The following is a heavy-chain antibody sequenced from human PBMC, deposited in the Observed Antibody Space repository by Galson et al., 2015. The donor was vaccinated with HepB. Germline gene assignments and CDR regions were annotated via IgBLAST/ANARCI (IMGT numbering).Heavy chain of an antibody. J-gene: IGHJ3*02. CDR1: GYTFTSYG. CDR2: ISAYNGNT. Sequence: SVKVSCKASGYTFTSYGISWVRQAPGQGLEWMGWISAYNGNTNYAQKLQGRVTMTTDTSTSTAYMELRSLRSDDTAVYYCARVHPRYPCSSTSCYRGGDAFDIWGQGTMVTVSS. CDR3: ARVHPRYPCSSTSCYRGGDAFDI. D-gene: IGHD2-2*01. V-gene: IGHV1-18*04.